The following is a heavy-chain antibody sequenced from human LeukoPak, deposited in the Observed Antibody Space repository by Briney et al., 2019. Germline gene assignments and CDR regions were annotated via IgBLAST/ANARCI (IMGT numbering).Heavy chain of an antibody. V-gene: IGHV1-69*13. Sequence: ASVKVSCKASGGTFSGYAISWVRQAPGQGLEWMGGIIPIFGTANYAQKFQGRVTITADESTSTAYMELSSLRSEDTAVYYCARRYCSSTSCNNWFDPWGQGTLVTVSS. J-gene: IGHJ5*02. CDR3: ARRYCSSTSCNNWFDP. CDR2: IIPIFGTA. CDR1: GGTFSGYA. D-gene: IGHD2-2*01.